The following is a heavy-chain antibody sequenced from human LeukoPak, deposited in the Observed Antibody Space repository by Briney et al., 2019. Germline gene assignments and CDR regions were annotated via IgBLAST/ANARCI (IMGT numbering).Heavy chain of an antibody. Sequence: ASVKVSCKVSGYTLTELSIHWVRQAPGKGLEWMGGFDPEDGETIYAQKFQGRVTMTEDTSTDTAYMELSSLRSEDTAVYYCATDHTGGKSSSLFDYWGQGTLVTVSS. V-gene: IGHV1-24*01. CDR2: FDPEDGET. D-gene: IGHD3-10*01. J-gene: IGHJ4*02. CDR3: ATDHTGGKSSSLFDY. CDR1: GYTLTELS.